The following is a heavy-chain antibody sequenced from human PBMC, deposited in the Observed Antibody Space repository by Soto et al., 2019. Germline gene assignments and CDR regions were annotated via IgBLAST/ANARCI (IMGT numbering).Heavy chain of an antibody. J-gene: IGHJ4*02. CDR3: ARGYCTNGVCYRYFDY. V-gene: IGHV3-21*01. Sequence: GGSLRLSCAASGFTFGSYSMNWVRQAPGNGLEWVSSISSSSSYIYYADSVKGRFTISRDNAKNSLYLQMNSLRAEDTAVYYCARGYCTNGVCYRYFDYWRQGTLVSVSS. CDR1: GFTFGSYS. D-gene: IGHD2-8*01. CDR2: ISSSSSYI.